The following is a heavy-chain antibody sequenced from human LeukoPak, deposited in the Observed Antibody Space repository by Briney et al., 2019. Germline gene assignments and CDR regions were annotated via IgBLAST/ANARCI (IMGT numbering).Heavy chain of an antibody. Sequence: PGRSLRLSCAASGFTFSSYGMHWVRQAPGKGLEWVAVIWYDGSNKYYADSVKGRFTISRDNSKNTLYLQMNSLRAEDTAVYYCARHTRYCSGGSCYLDYWGQGTLVTVSS. CDR2: IWYDGSNK. CDR3: ARHTRYCSGGSCYLDY. D-gene: IGHD2-15*01. CDR1: GFTFSSYG. J-gene: IGHJ4*02. V-gene: IGHV3-33*01.